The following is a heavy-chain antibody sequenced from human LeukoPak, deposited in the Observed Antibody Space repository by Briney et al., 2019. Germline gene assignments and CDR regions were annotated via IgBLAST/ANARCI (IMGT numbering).Heavy chain of an antibody. J-gene: IGHJ4*02. CDR2: IYYSGST. CDR3: AKGGHSSGWYHDY. Sequence: PSETLSLTCTVSGGSISSSSYYWGWIRQPPGKGLEWIGYIYYSGSTNYNPSLKSRITISVDTSKNQFSLKLSSVTAADTAVYYCAKGGHSSGWYHDYWGQGTLVTVSS. V-gene: IGHV4-61*05. D-gene: IGHD6-19*01. CDR1: GGSISSSSYY.